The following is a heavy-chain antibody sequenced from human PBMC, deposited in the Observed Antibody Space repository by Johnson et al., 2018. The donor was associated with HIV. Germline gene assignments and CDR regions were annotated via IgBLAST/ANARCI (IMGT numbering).Heavy chain of an antibody. CDR1: GFTFDDYA. V-gene: IGHV3-23*04. D-gene: IGHD4-17*01. Sequence: VQLVESGGGVVRPGGSLRLSCAASGFTFDDYAMNWVRQAPGKGLEWVSAISGSGGSTYYADSVKGRFTISRDNSKNTLYLQMNSLRAEDTAVYYCARGRALRAIDAFDIWGQGTMVTVSS. J-gene: IGHJ3*02. CDR2: ISGSGGST. CDR3: ARGRALRAIDAFDI.